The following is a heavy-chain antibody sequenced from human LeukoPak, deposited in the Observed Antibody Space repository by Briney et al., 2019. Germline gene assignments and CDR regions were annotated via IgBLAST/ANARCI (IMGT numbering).Heavy chain of an antibody. D-gene: IGHD6-13*01. J-gene: IGHJ6*02. V-gene: IGHV4-34*01. CDR1: GGSFSGYY. CDR3: ARVSSSSWSGVYYYYGMDV. Sequence: SETLSLTCAVYGGSFSGYYWSWIRQPPGKGLEWIGEINHSGSTNYNPSLKSRVTISVDTSKNQFSLKLSSVTAADTAVYYCARVSSSSWSGVYYYYGMDVWGQGTTVTVSS. CDR2: INHSGST.